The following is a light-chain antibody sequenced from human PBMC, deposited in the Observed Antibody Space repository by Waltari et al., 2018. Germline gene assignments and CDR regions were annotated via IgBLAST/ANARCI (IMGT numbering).Light chain of an antibody. CDR1: QSLLHSNGYNY. CDR2: LGS. Sequence: DIVMTPSPFSLPVTPGEPASISCRSSQSLLHSNGYNYLDWYLQKPGQAPQLLIYLGSNRASGVPDRFSGSGSGTDFTLKISRVEAEDVGVYYCMQALQTHTFGQGTKLEIK. CDR3: MQALQTHT. V-gene: IGKV2-28*01. J-gene: IGKJ2*01.